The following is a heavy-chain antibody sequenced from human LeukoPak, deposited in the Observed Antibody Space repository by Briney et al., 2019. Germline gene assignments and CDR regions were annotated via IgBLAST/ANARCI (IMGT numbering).Heavy chain of an antibody. CDR3: ARATMVRGVISLDY. V-gene: IGHV4-4*07. D-gene: IGHD3-10*01. J-gene: IGHJ4*02. CDR2: IYTSGST. CDR1: GGSISSYY. Sequence: PSETLSLTCTVPGGSISSYYWSWIRQPAGKGLEWIGRIYTSGSTNYNPSLKSRVTMSVDTSKNQFSLKLSSVTAADTAVYYCARATMVRGVISLDYWGQGTLVTVSS.